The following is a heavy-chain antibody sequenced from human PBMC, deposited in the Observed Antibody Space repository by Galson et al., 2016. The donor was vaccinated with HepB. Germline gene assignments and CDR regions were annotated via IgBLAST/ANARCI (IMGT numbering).Heavy chain of an antibody. J-gene: IGHJ6*02. CDR3: ASDNGPSWGYGFWSGYFDGMDV. CDR1: GDSISSSYW. D-gene: IGHD3-3*01. Sequence: SETLSLTCAVSGDSISSSYWWSWVRQSPGKGLEWIGEIYHSGTTNYTPSLKSRVTISVHKSKNQFSLNLNSMTAADTAVYYCASDNGPSWGYGFWSGYFDGMDVWGQGTTVTVSS. V-gene: IGHV4-4*02. CDR2: IYHSGTT.